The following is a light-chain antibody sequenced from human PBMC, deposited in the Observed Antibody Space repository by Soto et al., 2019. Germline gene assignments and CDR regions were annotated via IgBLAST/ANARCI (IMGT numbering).Light chain of an antibody. Sequence: DVQMTQSPSAMSASVGDRVTITCRASQDISRLVAWFQQKPGKAPERLIYDTSTLQVGVPSRFSGGGSGTEFTLAISGLQPEDFATYYCLQHNSYPYTFGQGTKVDIK. CDR1: QDISRL. CDR2: DTS. J-gene: IGKJ2*01. CDR3: LQHNSYPYT. V-gene: IGKV1-17*03.